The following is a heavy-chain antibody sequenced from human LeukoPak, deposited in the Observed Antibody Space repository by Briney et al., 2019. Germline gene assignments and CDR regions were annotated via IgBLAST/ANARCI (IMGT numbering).Heavy chain of an antibody. CDR2: IKPNSGGT. D-gene: IGHD6-13*01. CDR1: GYTFSDYY. CDR3: AREIAAAWTYFDY. J-gene: IGHJ4*02. V-gene: IGHV1-2*02. Sequence: ASVKVFCKASGYTFSDYYMQWARHAPGQGLEWMGWIKPNSGGTNYAQKFQCRVTRTRNTSINTAYMELSRLRSDDTAVYYCAREIAAAWTYFDYWGQGTLVTVSS.